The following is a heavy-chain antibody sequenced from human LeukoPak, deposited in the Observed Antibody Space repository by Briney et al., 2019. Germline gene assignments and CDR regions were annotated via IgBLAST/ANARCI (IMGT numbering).Heavy chain of an antibody. J-gene: IGHJ3*02. CDR2: IYASGST. D-gene: IGHD3-22*01. Sequence: PSETLSLTCSVSGGSISSHYWSWIRQPAGKGLQWIGRIYASGSTNYNPSLKSRVTISVDTSKNQFSLKLSSVTAADTAVHYCARAYYYDSSAQADAFDIWGQGTMVTVSS. CDR3: ARAYYYDSSAQADAFDI. CDR1: GGSISSHY. V-gene: IGHV4-4*07.